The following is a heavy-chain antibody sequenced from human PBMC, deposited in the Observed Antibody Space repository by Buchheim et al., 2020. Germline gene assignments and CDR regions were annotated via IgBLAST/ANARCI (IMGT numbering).Heavy chain of an antibody. CDR3: ARGRYCSSTSCPGYYYYGMDV. Sequence: QVQLQESGPGLVKPSQTLSLTCTVSGGSISSGGYYWSWIRQHPGKGLEWIGYIYYSGSTYYNPSLKSRVTISVDTSKNQFSLKLSSVTAADTAVYYCARGRYCSSTSCPGYYYYGMDVWGQGTT. CDR1: GGSISSGGYY. D-gene: IGHD2-2*01. CDR2: IYYSGST. J-gene: IGHJ6*02. V-gene: IGHV4-31*03.